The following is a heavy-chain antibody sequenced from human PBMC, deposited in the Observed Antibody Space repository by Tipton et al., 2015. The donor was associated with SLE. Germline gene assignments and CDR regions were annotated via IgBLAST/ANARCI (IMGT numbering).Heavy chain of an antibody. D-gene: IGHD6-19*01. CDR2: INHSGST. Sequence: TLSLTCAVYGGSFSGYYWSWIRQPPGKGLEWIGEINHSGSTNYNPSLKSRVTISVDTSKNQFSRKLSSVTAADTAVYYCARFFSSGWSSFDYWGQGTLVTVSS. CDR1: GGSFSGYY. CDR3: ARFFSSGWSSFDY. V-gene: IGHV4-34*01. J-gene: IGHJ4*02.